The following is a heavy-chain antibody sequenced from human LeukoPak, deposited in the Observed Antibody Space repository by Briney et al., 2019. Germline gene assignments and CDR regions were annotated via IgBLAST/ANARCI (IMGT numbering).Heavy chain of an antibody. CDR1: GFTFSIYE. Sequence: QPGGSLTLSRAASGFTFSIYEMICVAHAPGKGGEGLSYIINSGSTLYYPDPVKGRFTITHDNAKNLPYLQMNSLRAEDTAVYYCARVSPEYGDVEAFDIWGTGTMVTASS. J-gene: IGHJ3*02. V-gene: IGHV3-48*03. CDR2: IINSGSTL. CDR3: ARVSPEYGDVEAFDI. D-gene: IGHD4-17*01.